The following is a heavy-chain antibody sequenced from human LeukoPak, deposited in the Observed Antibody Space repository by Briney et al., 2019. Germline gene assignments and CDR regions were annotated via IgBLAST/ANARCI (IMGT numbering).Heavy chain of an antibody. CDR3: AGSEREYSSSSGEVQAFDI. V-gene: IGHV4-39*07. CDR1: GGSMSSSSYY. J-gene: IGHJ3*02. Sequence: PSETLSLTCTVSGGSMSSSSYYWGWIRQPPGKGLEWIGSIYYSGSTYYNPSLKSRVTISVDTSKNQFSLKLSSVTAADTAVYYCAGSEREYSSSSGEVQAFDIWGQGTMVTVSS. D-gene: IGHD6-6*01. CDR2: IYYSGST.